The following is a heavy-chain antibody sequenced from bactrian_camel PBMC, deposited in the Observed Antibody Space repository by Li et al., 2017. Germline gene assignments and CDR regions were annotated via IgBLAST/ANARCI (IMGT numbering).Heavy chain of an antibody. CDR1: GYTYSSYC. CDR3: AVVKNPTKVRAAGIGSADFGY. J-gene: IGHJ6*01. Sequence: HVQLVESGGGSVQAGGSLRLSCAASGYTYSSYCMGWFRQAPGKEREGVAAIDSDGSTSYADSVKGRFTISEDNAKNTLYLQMNNPKPEDSGMYYCAVVKNPTKVRAAGIGSADFGYWGQGTQVTVS. D-gene: IGHD2*01. V-gene: IGHV3S26*01. CDR2: IDSDGST.